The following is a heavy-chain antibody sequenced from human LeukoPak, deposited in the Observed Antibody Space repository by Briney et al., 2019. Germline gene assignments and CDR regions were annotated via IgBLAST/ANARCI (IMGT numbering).Heavy chain of an antibody. D-gene: IGHD3-22*01. CDR2: ISGSGTNT. Sequence: CXXSGFTFSSYAMSWVRQAPGKGLEWVSGISGSGTNTYYVDSVKGRFTISRDNSKNTLYLQMNSLRVEDTAVYFXXXXXXXXGYLDAFDIWGQGTMVTVSS. J-gene: IGHJ3*02. CDR3: XXXXXXXGYLDAFDI. CDR1: GFTFSSYA. V-gene: IGHV3-23*01.